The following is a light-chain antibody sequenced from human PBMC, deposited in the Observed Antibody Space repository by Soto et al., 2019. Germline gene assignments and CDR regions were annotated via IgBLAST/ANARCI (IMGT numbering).Light chain of an antibody. Sequence: DTQMTQSPSSLSASVGDRVTITCRASQSMNHYLNWYQQKPGTATSLVIYATSNLESGVPSRFSGSGSGTEFTLTISSLQPDDLATYYCQQTDRSPWTFGPGNRVEV. CDR3: QQTDRSPWT. CDR2: ATS. J-gene: IGKJ1*01. V-gene: IGKV1-39*01. CDR1: QSMNHY.